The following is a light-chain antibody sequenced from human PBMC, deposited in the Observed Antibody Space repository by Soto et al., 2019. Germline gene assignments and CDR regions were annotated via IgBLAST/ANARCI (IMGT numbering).Light chain of an antibody. Sequence: QFALTQPRSVSGSPGQSVTISCTGTNSDVGGYNYVSWYQQHPGKAPKLMIYDVNKRPSGVPDRFSGSKSGNTASLTISGLQAEDEADYYCCSYAGSYTFVFGGGTKVTVL. CDR1: NSDVGGYNY. V-gene: IGLV2-11*01. J-gene: IGLJ2*01. CDR2: DVN. CDR3: CSYAGSYTFV.